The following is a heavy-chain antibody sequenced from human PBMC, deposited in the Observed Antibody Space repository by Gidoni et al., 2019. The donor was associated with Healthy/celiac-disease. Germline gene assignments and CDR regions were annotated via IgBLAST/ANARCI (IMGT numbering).Heavy chain of an antibody. CDR3: AREGPDIVVVVAATPNDAFDI. V-gene: IGHV1-69*01. CDR2: IIPIFGTA. Sequence: QVQLVPSGAEVKKPGSSVKLSCKASGGTCRSYAISWVRQAPGQGLEWMGGIIPIFGTANYAQKFQGRVTITADESTSTAYMELSSLRSEDTAVYYCAREGPDIVVVVAATPNDAFDIWGQGTMVTVSS. D-gene: IGHD2-15*01. J-gene: IGHJ3*02. CDR1: GGTCRSYA.